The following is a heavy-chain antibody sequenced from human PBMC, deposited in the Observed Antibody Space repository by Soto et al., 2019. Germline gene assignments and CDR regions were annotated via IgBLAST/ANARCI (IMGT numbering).Heavy chain of an antibody. J-gene: IGHJ4*02. D-gene: IGHD6-19*01. CDR2: ISGSGGST. Sequence: EVQLLESGGGLVQPGGSLRLSCAASGFTFSSYAMSWVRQAPGKGLEWVSAISGSGGSTYYADSVKGRFTISRDNSKNTLYLHMNSLRAEDTAVYYCANGGNIAVAETYFEYWGQGTLVNVSS. V-gene: IGHV3-23*01. CDR3: ANGGNIAVAETYFEY. CDR1: GFTFSSYA.